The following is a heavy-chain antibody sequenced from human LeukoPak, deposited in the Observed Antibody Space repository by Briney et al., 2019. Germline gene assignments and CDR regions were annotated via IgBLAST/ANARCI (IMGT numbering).Heavy chain of an antibody. J-gene: IGHJ5*02. CDR3: ARHYDSSRSLFDP. CDR2: IYYSGST. V-gene: IGHV4-39*01. D-gene: IGHD3-22*01. Sequence: SETLSLTCTVSGGSISSSSYHWGWIRQPPGKGLEWIGSIYYSGSTNYNPSLKSRVTISVDTSKNQFSLKLSSVTAADTAVYYCARHYDSSRSLFDPWGQGTLVTVSS. CDR1: GGSISSSSYH.